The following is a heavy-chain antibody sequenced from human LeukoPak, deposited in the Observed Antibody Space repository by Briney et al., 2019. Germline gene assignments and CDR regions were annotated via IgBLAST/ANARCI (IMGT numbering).Heavy chain of an antibody. CDR1: GYSISSGNY. CDR2: IYHSGST. D-gene: IGHD6-19*01. V-gene: IGHV4-38-2*02. CDR3: ARDSGWLVHDAFDI. J-gene: IGHJ3*02. Sequence: SDTLSLTCTVSGYSISSGNYWGWIRQPPGKGLEWIGSIYHSGSTYYNPSLKSRVTISVDTSKNQFSLKLTSVTAADTAVYYCARDSGWLVHDAFDIWGQGTMVTVSS.